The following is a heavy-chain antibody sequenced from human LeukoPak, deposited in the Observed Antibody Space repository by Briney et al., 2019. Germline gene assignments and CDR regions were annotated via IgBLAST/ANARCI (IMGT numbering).Heavy chain of an antibody. CDR3: AREEGPSDY. J-gene: IGHJ4*02. V-gene: IGHV3-66*01. Sequence: GGSLRLSCAASGFTFSSYSMNWVRQAPGKGLEWVSIIYSGGTTYYADSVKGRFTISRDNSKNTLYLQMNSLRAEDTAVYFCAREEGPSDYWGQGTLVTVSS. CDR2: IYSGGTT. CDR1: GFTFSSYS.